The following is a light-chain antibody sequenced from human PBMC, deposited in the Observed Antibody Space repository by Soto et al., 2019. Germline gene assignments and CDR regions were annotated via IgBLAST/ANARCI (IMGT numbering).Light chain of an antibody. CDR3: LQHNSYPPT. CDR1: QGIRNE. J-gene: IGKJ2*01. Sequence: DIQMTQSPSSLSASVGDRVTITCRASQGIRNELGWYQQKPGKAPKRLLYAASSLQSGVPSRFSGSGSGTEISLTTSSLQPDDFATYYWLQHNSYPPTVGQGTKLEIK. CDR2: AAS. V-gene: IGKV1-17*01.